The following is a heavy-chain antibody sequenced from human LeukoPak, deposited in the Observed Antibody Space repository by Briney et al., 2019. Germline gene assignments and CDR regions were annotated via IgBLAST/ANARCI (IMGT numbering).Heavy chain of an antibody. CDR2: IKSKTDGGTT. D-gene: IGHD3-10*01. V-gene: IGHV3-15*01. J-gene: IGHJ5*02. CDR1: GFTFSNAW. Sequence: GGSLRLSCAASGFTFSNAWMSWVRQAPGKGLEWVGRIKSKTDGGTTDYAAPVKGRFTISRDDSKNTLYLQMNSLKTEDTAVYYCTTLGVRWFGELGFDPWGQGTLVTVSS. CDR3: TTLGVRWFGELGFDP.